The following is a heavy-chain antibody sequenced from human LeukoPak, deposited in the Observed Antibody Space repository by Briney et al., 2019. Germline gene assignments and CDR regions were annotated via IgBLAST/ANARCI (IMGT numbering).Heavy chain of an antibody. D-gene: IGHD2-15*01. CDR2: IKQDGSEK. Sequence: GGSLRLSCAASGFTFSSYWMSWVRQAPGKGLEWVANIKQDGSEKYYVDSVKGRFTISRDNAKNSLYLQMNSLRAEDTAVYYCVGTRNYCSGGSCGSAWFDPWGQGTLVTVSS. V-gene: IGHV3-7*01. CDR3: VGTRNYCSGGSCGSAWFDP. CDR1: GFTFSSYW. J-gene: IGHJ5*02.